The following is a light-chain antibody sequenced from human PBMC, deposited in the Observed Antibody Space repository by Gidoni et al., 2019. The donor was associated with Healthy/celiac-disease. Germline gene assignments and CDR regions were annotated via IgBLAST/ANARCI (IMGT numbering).Light chain of an antibody. CDR2: QDS. CDR3: QAWDSSTVV. CDR1: KLGDKY. J-gene: IGLJ2*01. V-gene: IGLV3-1*01. Sequence: SYELPQPPPVSVSPGQTASITCSGGKLGDKYACWYQQKPGQSPVLVIYQDSKRPSGIPERFSGSNAGNTATLTISGTQAMDEADYYCQAWDSSTVVVSGGTKLTVL.